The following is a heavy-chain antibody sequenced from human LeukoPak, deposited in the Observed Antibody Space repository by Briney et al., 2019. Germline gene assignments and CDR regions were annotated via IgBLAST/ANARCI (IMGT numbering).Heavy chain of an antibody. CDR1: GGTFSSYA. Sequence: SVKVSCKASGGTFSSYAISWVRQAPGQGLEWMGGIIPIFGTANYAQKFQGRVTITADESTSTAYMELSSLRSEDTAVYYCARSVTRLNYFDYWGQGTLVTVSS. J-gene: IGHJ4*02. CDR2: IIPIFGTA. V-gene: IGHV1-69*13. D-gene: IGHD4-17*01. CDR3: ARSVTRLNYFDY.